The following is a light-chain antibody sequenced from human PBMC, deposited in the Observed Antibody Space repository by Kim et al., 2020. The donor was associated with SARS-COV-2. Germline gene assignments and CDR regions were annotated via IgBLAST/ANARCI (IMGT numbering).Light chain of an antibody. Sequence: ALGQTVRITCQGDSLRNYYASWYQQKPGQAPVFVIYGENNRPSGIPDRFSGSFSGNTASLTITGAQAEDEADYYCNCRDSSGNHLVFGGGTKLTVL. J-gene: IGLJ2*01. CDR1: SLRNYY. CDR2: GEN. V-gene: IGLV3-19*01. CDR3: NCRDSSGNHLV.